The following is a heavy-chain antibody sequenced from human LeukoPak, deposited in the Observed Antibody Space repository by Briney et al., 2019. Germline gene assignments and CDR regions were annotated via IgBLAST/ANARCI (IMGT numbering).Heavy chain of an antibody. CDR3: ARGGRRYCSGGSCLEFTWFDP. CDR2: INPNSGGT. J-gene: IGHJ5*02. D-gene: IGHD2-15*01. Sequence: ASVKVSCKASGYTFTGYYMHWVRQAPGQGLEWMGWINPNSGGTNYAQKCQGRVNMTRDTSISTAYMELSRLRSDDTAVYYCARGGRRYCSGGSCLEFTWFDPWGQGTLVTVSS. CDR1: GYTFTGYY. V-gene: IGHV1-2*02.